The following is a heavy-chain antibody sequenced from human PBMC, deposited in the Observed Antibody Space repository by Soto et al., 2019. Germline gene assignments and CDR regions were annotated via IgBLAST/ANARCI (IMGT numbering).Heavy chain of an antibody. J-gene: IGHJ4*02. D-gene: IGHD6-13*01. V-gene: IGHV3-23*01. Sequence: PAGSLRLSCAASGFTFSNYAMSWVRQAPGKGLEWVSVISGSGDSTYYADSVKGRFTISRDNSKNTLYLQMNSLRAEDTAVYYCAKRAAGTSFDYWGPGTLVTVS. CDR3: AKRAAGTSFDY. CDR1: GFTFSNYA. CDR2: ISGSGDST.